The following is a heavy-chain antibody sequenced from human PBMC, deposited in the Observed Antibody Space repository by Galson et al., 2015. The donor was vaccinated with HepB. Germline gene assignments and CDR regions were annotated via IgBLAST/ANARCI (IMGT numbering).Heavy chain of an antibody. D-gene: IGHD2-8*01. V-gene: IGHV3-23*01. CDR2: ISGSGGST. Sequence: SLRLSCAASGFTFSSYAMSWVRQAPGKGLEWVSAISGSGGSTYYADSVKGRYTISRDNSKNTLYLQMNSLRAEDTAVYYCAKAGGGLASASSVLMVYGGGFDYWGQGTLVTVSS. CDR3: AKAGGGLASASSVLMVYGGGFDY. CDR1: GFTFSSYA. J-gene: IGHJ4*02.